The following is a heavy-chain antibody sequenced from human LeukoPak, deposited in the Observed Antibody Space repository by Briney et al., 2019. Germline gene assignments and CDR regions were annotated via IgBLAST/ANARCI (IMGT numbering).Heavy chain of an antibody. V-gene: IGHV3-30*02. CDR1: RFTFSSYG. CDR3: AKDQRSITIFGVVYDY. J-gene: IGHJ4*02. CDR2: IRYDGSNK. Sequence: GGSLRLSCAASRFTFSSYGMHWVRQAPGKGLEGVAFIRYDGSNKYYADYVKGRFTISRDNSKNTLYLQMNSLRAEDTAVYYCAKDQRSITIFGVVYDYWGQGTLVTVSS. D-gene: IGHD3-3*01.